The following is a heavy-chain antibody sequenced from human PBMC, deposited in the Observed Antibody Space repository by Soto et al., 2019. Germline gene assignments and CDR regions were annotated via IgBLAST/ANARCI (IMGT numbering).Heavy chain of an antibody. D-gene: IGHD2-15*01. V-gene: IGHV3-23*01. CDR3: AKDVVVVVAATPDDAFDI. J-gene: IGHJ3*02. CDR2: ISGSGGST. CDR1: GFTFSSYA. Sequence: GSLRLSCAASGFTFSSYAMSWVRQAPGKGLEWVSAISGSGGSTYYADSVKGRFTISRDNSKNTLYLQMNSLRAEDTAVYYCAKDVVVVVAATPDDAFDIWGQGTMVTVSS.